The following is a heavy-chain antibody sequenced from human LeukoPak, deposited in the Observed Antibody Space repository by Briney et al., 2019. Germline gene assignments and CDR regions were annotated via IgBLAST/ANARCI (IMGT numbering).Heavy chain of an antibody. CDR1: GGSISSSSYY. J-gene: IGHJ4*02. Sequence: SETLSLTCTVSGGSISSSSYYWSWIRQPAGKGLEWIGRIYTSGSTNYNPSLKSRVTMSVDTSKNQFSLKLSSVTAADTAVYYCARVHYYGSGSLFDYWGQGTLVTVSS. CDR3: ARVHYYGSGSLFDY. D-gene: IGHD3-10*01. CDR2: IYTSGST. V-gene: IGHV4-61*02.